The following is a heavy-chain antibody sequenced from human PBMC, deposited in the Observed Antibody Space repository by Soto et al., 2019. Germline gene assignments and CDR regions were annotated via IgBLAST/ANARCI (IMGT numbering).Heavy chain of an antibody. V-gene: IGHV1-18*01. CDR1: GYTFTSYG. CDR3: TRDIRIVIEPGDTGGDYSYVMDV. D-gene: IGHD2-15*01. Sequence: VQAGGEVKKPGASVKVSCQASGYTFTSYGITWVRQAPGHRFERMGWIRGKSGDTRYAQKFADRVTMTTATATSTATLELRSLRYDDPAVYYCTRDIRIVIEPGDTGGDYSYVMDVWGQGTTVIVS. J-gene: IGHJ6*02. CDR2: IRGKSGDT.